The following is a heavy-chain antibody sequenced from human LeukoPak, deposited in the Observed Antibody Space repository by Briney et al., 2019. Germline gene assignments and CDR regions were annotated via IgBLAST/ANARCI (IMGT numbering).Heavy chain of an antibody. CDR2: INWNGGST. CDR3: ARTLHPPNLNWYFDY. J-gene: IGHJ4*02. Sequence: GGSLRLSCAASGFTFDDYGMSWVRQAPGKGLEWVSGINWNGGSTGYADSVKGRFTISRDNAKNSLYLQMNSLRAEDTALYYCARTLHPPNLNWYFDYWGQGILVTVSS. D-gene: IGHD1-1*01. CDR1: GFTFDDYG. V-gene: IGHV3-20*04.